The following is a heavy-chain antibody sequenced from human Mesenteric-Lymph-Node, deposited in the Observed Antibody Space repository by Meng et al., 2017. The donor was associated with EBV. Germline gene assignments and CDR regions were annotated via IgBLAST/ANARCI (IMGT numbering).Heavy chain of an antibody. CDR1: GYTFTSYA. V-gene: IGHV7-4-1*02. J-gene: IGHJ2*01. Sequence: QVQRVQSGAEVKKPGASVKVSCKASGYTFTSYAMHWVRQAPGQRLEWMGWINTNTGNPTYAQGFTGRFVFSLDSSVSTAYLQISSLKAEDTAVYYCARKVGISSAKWYFDVWGRGTLVTVSS. D-gene: IGHD1-26*01. CDR3: ARKVGISSAKWYFDV. CDR2: INTNTGNP.